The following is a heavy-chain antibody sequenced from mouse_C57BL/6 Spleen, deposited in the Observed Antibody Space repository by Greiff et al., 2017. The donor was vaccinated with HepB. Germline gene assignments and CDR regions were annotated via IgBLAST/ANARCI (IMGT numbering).Heavy chain of an antibody. Sequence: VQLQQSGAELVKPGASVKISCKASGYAFSSYWMNWVKQRPGKGLEWIGQIYPGDGDTNYNGKFKGKATLTADKSSSTAYMQLSSLTSEDSAVYFCASPPTVVATDYYAMDYWGQGTSVTVSS. CDR1: GYAFSSYW. V-gene: IGHV1-80*01. J-gene: IGHJ4*01. D-gene: IGHD1-1*01. CDR2: IYPGDGDT. CDR3: ASPPTVVATDYYAMDY.